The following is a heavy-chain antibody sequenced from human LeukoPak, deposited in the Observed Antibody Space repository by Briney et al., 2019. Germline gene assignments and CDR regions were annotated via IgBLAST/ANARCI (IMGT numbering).Heavy chain of an antibody. CDR1: GGTFSSYA. Sequence: SVKVSCKASGGTFSSYAISWVRQAPGQGLEWMGGIIPIFGTANYAQKFQGRVTITADESTSAAYMELSSLRSEDTAVYYCARDYLSHYYGMDVWGQGTTVTVSS. CDR2: IIPIFGTA. V-gene: IGHV1-69*13. J-gene: IGHJ6*02. CDR3: ARDYLSHYYGMDV.